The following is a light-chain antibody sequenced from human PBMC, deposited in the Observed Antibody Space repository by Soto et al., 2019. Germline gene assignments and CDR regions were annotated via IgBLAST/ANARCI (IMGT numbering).Light chain of an antibody. Sequence: EIVMRQSPATLSVSPGEGATLSCRASQSLGTNLAWFQQKPGQAPRLLIHGASTRATGTPARFSGSGSGTEFTLTISSLQSEDFAVYYCQQYNMWPRTFGQGTKVDIK. J-gene: IGKJ1*01. CDR3: QQYNMWPRT. CDR2: GAS. V-gene: IGKV3-15*01. CDR1: QSLGTN.